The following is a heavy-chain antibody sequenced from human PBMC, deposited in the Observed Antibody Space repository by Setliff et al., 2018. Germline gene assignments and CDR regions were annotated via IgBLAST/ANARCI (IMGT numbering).Heavy chain of an antibody. D-gene: IGHD1-26*01. CDR1: GFTFSNYA. CDR2: IRNKDNSYTT. CDR3: VRGGSAPSSYQYPLDV. V-gene: IGHV3-72*01. J-gene: IGHJ6*02. Sequence: GGSLRLSCTASGFTFSNYAMTWVRQPPGKGLEWVGRIRNKDNSYTTEYAASVKGRFTISRDDSKNSLYLQMNGLKTEDRAVYYCVRGGSAPSSYQYPLDVWGQGTTVTVSS.